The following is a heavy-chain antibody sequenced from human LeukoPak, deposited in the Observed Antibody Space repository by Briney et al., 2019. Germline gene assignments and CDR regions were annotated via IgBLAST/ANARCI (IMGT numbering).Heavy chain of an antibody. J-gene: IGHJ4*02. V-gene: IGHV3-53*01. CDR1: GFIVSSNY. CDR3: ARDIPPRLTTVTTG. D-gene: IGHD4-17*01. Sequence: GGSLRLSCAASGFIVSSNYMSWVRQAPGKGLEWLSDIYSGGNTYYADSVKGRFTISRDNSKNTLYLQMNSLRAEDTAVYYCARDIPPRLTTVTTGRGQGTLVTVSS. CDR2: IYSGGNT.